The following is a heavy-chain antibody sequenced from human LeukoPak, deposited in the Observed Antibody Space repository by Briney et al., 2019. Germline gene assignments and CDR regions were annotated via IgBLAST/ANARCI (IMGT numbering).Heavy chain of an antibody. CDR3: AREDGYNAFDY. D-gene: IGHD5-24*01. Sequence: SETLSLTCTVSGGSISSYYWSWIRQPPGKGLEWIGYIYYSGSTSYNPSLKSRVTISVDTSKNQFSLKLSSVTAADTAVYYCAREDGYNAFDYWGQGTLVTVSS. J-gene: IGHJ4*02. CDR1: GGSISSYY. CDR2: IYYSGST. V-gene: IGHV4-59*12.